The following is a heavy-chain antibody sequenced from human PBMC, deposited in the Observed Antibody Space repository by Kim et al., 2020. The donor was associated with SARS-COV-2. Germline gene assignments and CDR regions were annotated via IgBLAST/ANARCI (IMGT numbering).Heavy chain of an antibody. D-gene: IGHD6-13*01. Sequence: SETLSLTCTVSGGSISSSSYYWGWIRQPPGKGLEWIGSIYYIGSTYYNPSLKSRVTISVDTSKNQFSLKLSSVTAADTAVYYCARMGSSWYSDFDYWGQGTLVTVSS. CDR2: IYYIGST. J-gene: IGHJ4*02. V-gene: IGHV4-39*01. CDR1: GGSISSSSYY. CDR3: ARMGSSWYSDFDY.